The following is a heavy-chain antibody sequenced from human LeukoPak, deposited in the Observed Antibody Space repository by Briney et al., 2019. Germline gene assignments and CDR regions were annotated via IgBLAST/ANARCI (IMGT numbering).Heavy chain of an antibody. CDR3: ARPHTAGGTPYHDAFDI. D-gene: IGHD1-26*01. J-gene: IGHJ3*02. CDR2: IKQDGSEK. Sequence: GGSLRLSCAASGFTFSSYCMNWVRQAPGKGLEWVANIKQDGSEKYYVDSVKGRFTISRDNAKNSLYLQMNSLRAEDTAVYYCARPHTAGGTPYHDAFDIWGQGTMVTVSS. V-gene: IGHV3-7*01. CDR1: GFTFSSYC.